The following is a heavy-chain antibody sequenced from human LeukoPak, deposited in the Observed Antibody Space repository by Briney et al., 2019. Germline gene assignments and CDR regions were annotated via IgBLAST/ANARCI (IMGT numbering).Heavy chain of an antibody. CDR3: AREGHDFWSGSRGWFDP. V-gene: IGHV4-30-4*01. Sequence: PSQTLSLTCTVSAGSITSHDYYWSWIRQAPGKGLEWIGYTHNSGSTFHNPSLKSRFTISVDTSKNQFSLKVRSVTATDTAVYYCAREGHDFWSGSRGWFDPWGPGTLVTVSS. CDR1: AGSITSHDYY. J-gene: IGHJ5*02. CDR2: THNSGST. D-gene: IGHD3-3*01.